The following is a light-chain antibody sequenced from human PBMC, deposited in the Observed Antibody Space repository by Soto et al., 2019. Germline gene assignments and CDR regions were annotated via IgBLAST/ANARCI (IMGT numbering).Light chain of an antibody. J-gene: IGKJ4*01. V-gene: IGKV3-20*01. CDR3: QQYGSSPLT. CDR2: GAS. Sequence: EILFTQSPGSPSLSPRETATPSCQASQSVSSSYLAWYQQKPGQAPRLLIYGASSRATGIPDRFSGSGSGTDFTLTISRLEPEDFAVYYCQQYGSSPLTFGGGTKVDIK. CDR1: QSVSSSY.